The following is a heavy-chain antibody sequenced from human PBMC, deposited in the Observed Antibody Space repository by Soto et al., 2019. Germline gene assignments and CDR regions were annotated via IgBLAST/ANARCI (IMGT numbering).Heavy chain of an antibody. D-gene: IGHD3-10*01. Sequence: SETLSLTCTVSGGSISSSSYYWGWIRQPPGKGLEWIGSIYYSGSTYYNPSLKSRVTISVDTSKNQFSLKLSSVTAADTAVYYCARVWGLWFGEFNWFDPWGQGTLVTVSS. CDR2: IYYSGST. V-gene: IGHV4-39*07. CDR3: ARVWGLWFGEFNWFDP. J-gene: IGHJ5*02. CDR1: GGSISSSSYY.